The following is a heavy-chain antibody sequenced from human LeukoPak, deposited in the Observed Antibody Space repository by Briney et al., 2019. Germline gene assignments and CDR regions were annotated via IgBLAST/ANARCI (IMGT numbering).Heavy chain of an antibody. J-gene: IGHJ5*02. V-gene: IGHV3-30*01. Sequence: GRSLRPSWAASGFTFSSYAMHWVRQAPGKGLEWVAVISYDGSNKYYADSVKGRFTISRDNSTNTLYLQMNSLRAEDTAVYYCARESLNCRSTSCYRGFDPWGPGTLVTVSS. CDR3: ARESLNCRSTSCYRGFDP. CDR1: GFTFSSYA. CDR2: ISYDGSNK. D-gene: IGHD2-2*01.